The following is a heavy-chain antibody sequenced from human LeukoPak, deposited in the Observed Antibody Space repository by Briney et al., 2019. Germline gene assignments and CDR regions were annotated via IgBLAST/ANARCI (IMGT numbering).Heavy chain of an antibody. Sequence: PPETLSLTCTVSGGSISISSYYWGWIRQPPGKGLEWIGSIDYSGSTNYNPSLKSRVTISVDTSKNHFSLKLSSVTAADTALYYCARTSPIYYGAGSYGNWGQGTLVTVSS. D-gene: IGHD3-10*01. V-gene: IGHV4-39*01. J-gene: IGHJ4*02. CDR1: GGSISISSYY. CDR3: ARTSPIYYGAGSYGN. CDR2: IDYSGST.